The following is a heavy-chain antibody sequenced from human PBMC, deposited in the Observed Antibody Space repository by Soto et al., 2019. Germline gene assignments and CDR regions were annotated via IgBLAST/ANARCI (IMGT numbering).Heavy chain of an antibody. Sequence: QVQLQESGPGLVKPSETLSLTCTVSGGSISSHYWSWIRQPPGKRLEWIGYIYYSGRTNYSPSLMSRVTMSVDTSKNQFSLNLSSVTAADTAVYYCAGRTYCGGDCYVDFWGQGTLVIVSS. D-gene: IGHD2-21*02. J-gene: IGHJ4*02. CDR3: AGRTYCGGDCYVDF. CDR1: GGSISSHY. CDR2: IYYSGRT. V-gene: IGHV4-59*11.